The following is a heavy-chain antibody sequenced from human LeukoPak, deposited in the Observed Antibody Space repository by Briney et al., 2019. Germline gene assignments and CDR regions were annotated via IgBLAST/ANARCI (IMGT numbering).Heavy chain of an antibody. V-gene: IGHV1-69*04. CDR1: GGTFSSYA. CDR3: ARIHMATITQGY. Sequence: SVKVSCKASGGTFSSYAISWVRQAPGQGLEWMGRIIPILGIANYAQKFQGRVTITADKSTSTAYMELSSLRSEDTAVYYCARIHMATITQGYWGQGTLVTVSS. J-gene: IGHJ4*02. CDR2: IIPILGIA. D-gene: IGHD5-24*01.